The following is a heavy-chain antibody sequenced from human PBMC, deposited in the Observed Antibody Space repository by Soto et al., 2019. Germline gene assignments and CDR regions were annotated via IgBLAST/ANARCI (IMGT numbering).Heavy chain of an antibody. V-gene: IGHV4-4*02. J-gene: IGHJ4*02. D-gene: IGHD3-3*02. CDR2: ISHSGST. CDR3: AARHFRSGPRTDARIDH. Sequence: SESLSLTGPVSGVSITRSQWWNCARQPPGKGLEWIGQISHSGSTNYNPSLTSRVTISVDKSKNHFSLTVTSVTAADTAVYYCAARHFRSGPRTDARIDHWGQGTLVTVSS. CDR1: GVSITRSQW.